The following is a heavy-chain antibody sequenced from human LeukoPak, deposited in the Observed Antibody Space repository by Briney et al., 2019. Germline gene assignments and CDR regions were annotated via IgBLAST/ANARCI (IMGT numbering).Heavy chain of an antibody. J-gene: IGHJ6*02. CDR3: ARWQTARGYYYYGMDV. CDR1: GFTVSSNY. CDR2: IYSGGST. D-gene: IGHD3-10*01. Sequence: GGSLRLSCAASGFTVSSNYMSWVRQAPGKGLEWVSVIYSGGSTYYADSVKGRFTISRDNSKNTLYLQMNSLRAEDTAVYYCARWQTARGYYYYGMDVWGQGTTVTVPS. V-gene: IGHV3-53*01.